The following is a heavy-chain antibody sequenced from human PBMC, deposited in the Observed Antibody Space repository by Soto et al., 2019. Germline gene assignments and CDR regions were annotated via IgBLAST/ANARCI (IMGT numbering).Heavy chain of an antibody. CDR1: GGSISSYY. CDR3: ARGTGVTTVTFDY. D-gene: IGHD4-17*01. CDR2: IYYSGST. Sequence: SETLSLTCTVSGGSISSYYWSWIRQPPGKGLEWIGYIYYSGSTNYNPSLKSRVTISVDTSKNQFSLKLSSVTAADTAVYYCARGTGVTTVTFDYWGQGTLVTVSS. J-gene: IGHJ4*02. V-gene: IGHV4-59*01.